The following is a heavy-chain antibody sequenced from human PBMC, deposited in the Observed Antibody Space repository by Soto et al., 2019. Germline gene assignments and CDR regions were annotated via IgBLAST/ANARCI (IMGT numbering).Heavy chain of an antibody. CDR3: ARGIQLWPITYYFDY. CDR2: VYHSGST. D-gene: IGHD5-18*01. Sequence: SETLSLTCAVSGGSISTSNWWSWVRQPPGKGLEWIGEVYHSGSTNYNPSLKSRVTISVDTSKNQFSLKLSSVTAADTAVYYCARGIQLWPITYYFDYWGQGTLVTVSS. V-gene: IGHV4-4*02. J-gene: IGHJ4*02. CDR1: GGSISTSNW.